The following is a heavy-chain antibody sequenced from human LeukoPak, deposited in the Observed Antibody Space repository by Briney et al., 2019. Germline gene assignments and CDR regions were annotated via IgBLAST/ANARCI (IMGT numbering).Heavy chain of an antibody. D-gene: IGHD5-24*01. V-gene: IGHV1-2*02. CDR2: INPNSGGT. CDR1: GGTFSNYP. CDR3: ARGYNGGDY. Sequence: ASVKVSCKASGGTFSNYPISWVRQAPGQGLEWMGWINPNSGGTNYAQKFQGRVTMTRDTSINTAYMELSRLRSDDTAVYYCARGYNGGDYWGQGTLVTVSS. J-gene: IGHJ4*02.